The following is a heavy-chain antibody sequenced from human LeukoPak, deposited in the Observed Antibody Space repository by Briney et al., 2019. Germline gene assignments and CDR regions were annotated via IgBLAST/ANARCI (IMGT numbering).Heavy chain of an antibody. D-gene: IGHD6-13*01. CDR3: ARDGTAPGLYFDL. CDR1: GFTFSDFW. Sequence: PGGSLRLSCAVSGFTFSDFWMNWVRRSPGKGLEWVASINQNGGETSYVDSVKGRFTIFRDNPKNSLYLQMSSLRAEDTAVYYCARDGTAPGLYFDLWGQGTLVTVSS. V-gene: IGHV3-7*01. CDR2: INQNGGET. J-gene: IGHJ4*01.